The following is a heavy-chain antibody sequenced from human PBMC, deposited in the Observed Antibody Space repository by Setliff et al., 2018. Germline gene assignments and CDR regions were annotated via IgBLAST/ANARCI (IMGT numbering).Heavy chain of an antibody. CDR3: ARERQGGFLEGAPFDS. D-gene: IGHD3-16*01. Sequence: SETLSLTCSVSGGIIYDHWWTWIRQPAGAGLEWIGRIYSDGSADYNPSLRSRVTISVDKSKNQFFLKLTSMTAADTALYFCARERQGGFLEGAPFDSWGQGVVVTVSS. CDR2: IYSDGSA. CDR1: GGIIYDHW. J-gene: IGHJ4*02. V-gene: IGHV4-4*07.